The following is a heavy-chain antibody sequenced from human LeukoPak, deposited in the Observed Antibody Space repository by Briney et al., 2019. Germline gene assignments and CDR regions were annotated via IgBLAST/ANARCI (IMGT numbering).Heavy chain of an antibody. Sequence: SVKVSCKASGYTFTGYYLHWVRQAPGQGLEWMGCVNPNSGDTNYAQKFQGSVTMTRDTSISTVYMELSRLRSDDTAVYYCARASGSYWWFDSWGQGTLVTVSS. D-gene: IGHD1-26*01. CDR3: ARASGSYWWFDS. J-gene: IGHJ5*01. V-gene: IGHV1-2*02. CDR1: GYTFTGYY. CDR2: VNPNSGDT.